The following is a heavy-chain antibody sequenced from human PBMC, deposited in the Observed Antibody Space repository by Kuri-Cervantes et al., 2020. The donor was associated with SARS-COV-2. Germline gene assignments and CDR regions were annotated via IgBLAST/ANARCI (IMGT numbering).Heavy chain of an antibody. D-gene: IGHD3-10*01. Sequence: GESLKISCVASEFNFRYYGMYWVRQAPGKGLEWVAFIWNDGSNKYYADSVKGRFTISRDNSKNTLYLQMDSLRGDDTAVYYCARDVGDSGSDYWGQGTLVTVSS. V-gene: IGHV3-33*01. CDR3: ARDVGDSGSDY. CDR1: EFNFRYYG. CDR2: IWNDGSNK. J-gene: IGHJ4*02.